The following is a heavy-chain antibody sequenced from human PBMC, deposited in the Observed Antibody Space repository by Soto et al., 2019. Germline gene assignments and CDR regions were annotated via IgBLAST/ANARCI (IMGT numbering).Heavy chain of an antibody. Sequence: PVEVSCKASGGTFNSYTICWARHAPGKGLEWMGRIIPILGIANYAQKFQGRVTITADKSTSTAYMELSSLRSEDTAVYYCARDPSPYCSSTSCYEYWGQGTLVTVSS. CDR3: ARDPSPYCSSTSCYEY. CDR1: GGTFNSYT. D-gene: IGHD2-2*01. CDR2: IIPILGIA. V-gene: IGHV1-69*04. J-gene: IGHJ4*02.